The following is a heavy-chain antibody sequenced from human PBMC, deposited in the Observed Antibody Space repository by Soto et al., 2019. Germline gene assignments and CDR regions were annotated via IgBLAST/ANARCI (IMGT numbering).Heavy chain of an antibody. CDR3: ARDTVNYYGSWTYGMDV. CDR2: IGYDGSNK. Sequence: QVQLVESGGGVVQPGRSLRLSCAASGLTLSRFAMHWVRQAPGKGLEWVAVIGYDGSNKDYADSVKGRFTISRDKSKKTLYMQMNSLRPEETAVYYCARDTVNYYGSWTYGMDVWGQGTTVTVSS. D-gene: IGHD3-10*01. CDR1: GLTLSRFA. J-gene: IGHJ6*02. V-gene: IGHV3-30-3*01.